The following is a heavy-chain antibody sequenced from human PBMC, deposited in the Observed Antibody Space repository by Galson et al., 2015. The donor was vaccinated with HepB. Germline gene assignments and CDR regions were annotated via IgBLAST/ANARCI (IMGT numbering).Heavy chain of an antibody. D-gene: IGHD3-16*02. J-gene: IGHJ4*02. CDR1: GYTFTSYA. CDR3: ARGGPVWGSYRLYYFDY. Sequence: SVKVSCKASGYTFTSYAMHWVRQAPGQRLEWMGWINAGNGNTKYSQKFQGRVTITRDTSASTAYMELSSLRSEDTAVYYCARGGPVWGSYRLYYFDYWGRGTLVTVSS. V-gene: IGHV1-3*01. CDR2: INAGNGNT.